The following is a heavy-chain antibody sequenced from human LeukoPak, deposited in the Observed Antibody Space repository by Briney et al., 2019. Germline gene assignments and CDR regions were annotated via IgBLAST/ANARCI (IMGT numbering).Heavy chain of an antibody. CDR1: GESFSDYY. D-gene: IGHD3-3*01. CDR2: INHSGST. CDR3: ARDFRGGYDFWSGYYTPYYFDY. J-gene: IGHJ4*02. Sequence: SETLSLTCAVYGESFSDYYWTWIRQPPGKGLEWIGEINHSGSTNYSPSLKSRVTISLDTSKNHFSLKLSSVTAADTAVYYCARDFRGGYDFWSGYYTPYYFDYWGQGTLVTVSP. V-gene: IGHV4-34*01.